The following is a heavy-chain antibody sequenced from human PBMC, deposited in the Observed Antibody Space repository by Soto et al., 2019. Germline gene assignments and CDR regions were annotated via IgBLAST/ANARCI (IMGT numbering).Heavy chain of an antibody. Sequence: SLRLSCTASGFTFGDYAMSWFRQAPGKGLEWVGFIRGKAYGGTTEYAASVKGRFTISGDDSRSIAYLQMNSLKTADTAVYYCTRGLIGWNYVGFDYWGQGTLVTVSS. CDR2: IRGKAYGGTT. V-gene: IGHV3-49*03. CDR3: TRGLIGWNYVGFDY. CDR1: GFTFGDYA. D-gene: IGHD1-7*01. J-gene: IGHJ4*02.